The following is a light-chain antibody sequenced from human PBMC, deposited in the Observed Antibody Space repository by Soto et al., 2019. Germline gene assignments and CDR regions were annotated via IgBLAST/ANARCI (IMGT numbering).Light chain of an antibody. CDR3: QVWDSSSDVV. J-gene: IGLJ2*01. CDR1: NIGSKS. CDR2: DDS. V-gene: IGLV3-21*02. Sequence: SYELTQPPSVSVAPGQTARITWGGNNIGSKSVYWYQQKPGQAPVLVVYDDSDRPSGIPERFSGSNSGNTATLTISRVEAGDEADYYCQVWDSSSDVVFGGGTKLTVL.